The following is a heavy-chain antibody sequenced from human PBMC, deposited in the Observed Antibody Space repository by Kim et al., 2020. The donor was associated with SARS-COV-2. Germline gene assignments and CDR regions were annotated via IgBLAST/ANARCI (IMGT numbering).Heavy chain of an antibody. V-gene: IGHV1-24*01. Sequence: ASVKVSCKVSGYSLTELSMHWVRQAPGKGLEWMGGFDPEDGETIYAQKFQGRVTMTEDTSTDTAYMELSSLRSEDTAVYYCATGPPIQFGWFDPWGQGTLVTVSS. J-gene: IGHJ5*02. CDR3: ATGPPIQFGWFDP. D-gene: IGHD5-18*01. CDR2: FDPEDGET. CDR1: GYSLTELS.